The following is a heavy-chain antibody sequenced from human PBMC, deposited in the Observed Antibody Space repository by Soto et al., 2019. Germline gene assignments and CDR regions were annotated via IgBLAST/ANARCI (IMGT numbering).Heavy chain of an antibody. V-gene: IGHV3-23*01. Sequence: EVQLLESGGGLVQPGGSLRLSCAASGFTFSNSAMTWVRQAPAKGLEWVSTIRDSDSGGSTFYADSVKGRFTISRDDSKNTLSLQMSSLRAEDTAMYYCAKVRVGIDVDFDYWGQGALVTVSS. J-gene: IGHJ4*02. CDR3: AKVRVGIDVDFDY. CDR1: GFTFSNSA. CDR2: IRDSDSGGST. D-gene: IGHD2-21*01.